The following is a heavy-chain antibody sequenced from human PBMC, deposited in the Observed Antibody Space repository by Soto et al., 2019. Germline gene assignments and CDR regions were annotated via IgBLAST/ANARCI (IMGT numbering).Heavy chain of an antibody. V-gene: IGHV3-20*04. Sequence: EVQLVESGGGVVRPGGSLRLSCAASGFTFDDYGMSWVRQAPGKGLEWVSGINWNGGSTGYADSVKGRFTISRDNAKNTLYLQMNGLRAEDTALYYCARLYSSGWYGPGRYWGQGTLVTVSS. D-gene: IGHD6-19*01. CDR3: ARLYSSGWYGPGRY. J-gene: IGHJ4*02. CDR2: INWNGGST. CDR1: GFTFDDYG.